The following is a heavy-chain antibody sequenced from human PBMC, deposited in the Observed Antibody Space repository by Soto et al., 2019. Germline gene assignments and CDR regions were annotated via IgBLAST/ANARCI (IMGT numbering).Heavy chain of an antibody. D-gene: IGHD2-2*01. J-gene: IGHJ6*02. CDR3: ARDHITEKYSYQPRRYYYYGMDV. V-gene: IGHV4-4*07. Sequence: QVQLQETGPGLVKPSETLSLTCTVSGGSISSYYWSWIRQPAGKGLEWIGRIYTSGSTNYNPSLKSRVTMSVDTSKNQFSLKLSSVTAADTAVYYCARDHITEKYSYQPRRYYYYGMDVWGQGTTVTVSS. CDR2: IYTSGST. CDR1: GGSISSYY.